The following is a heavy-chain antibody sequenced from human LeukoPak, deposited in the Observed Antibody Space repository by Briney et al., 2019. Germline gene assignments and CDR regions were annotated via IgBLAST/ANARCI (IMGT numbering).Heavy chain of an antibody. CDR2: ISAYSGNT. CDR1: GSTFAIYG. Sequence: ASVTLSFTCAGSTFAIYGISWVWHAPGQGLGWMGWISAYSGNTIYAQKLQGRVTMTTDTSTSIAYMELRSLRSDATAVYYCARGRIVTGPGADYWGQGTLVTVSS. D-gene: IGHD3-9*01. J-gene: IGHJ4*02. CDR3: ARGRIVTGPGADY. V-gene: IGHV1-18*01.